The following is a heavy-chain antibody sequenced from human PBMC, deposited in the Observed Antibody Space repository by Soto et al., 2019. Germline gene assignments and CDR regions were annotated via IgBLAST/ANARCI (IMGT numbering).Heavy chain of an antibody. Sequence: EVQLVESGGGLVQPGRSLRLSCAASGFTFDDYAMHWVRQAPGKGLEWVSGISWNSGTKVYADSVKGRFTISRDNAMNSLYLQMNSLRAEDTALYYCAKDQGTGYSSNCYSLDYWGQGTLVTVSS. CDR2: ISWNSGTK. V-gene: IGHV3-9*01. J-gene: IGHJ4*02. CDR3: AKDQGTGYSSNCYSLDY. D-gene: IGHD6-13*01. CDR1: GFTFDDYA.